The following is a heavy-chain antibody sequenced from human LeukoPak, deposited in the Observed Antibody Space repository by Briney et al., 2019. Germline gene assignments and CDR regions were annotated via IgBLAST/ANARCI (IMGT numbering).Heavy chain of an antibody. V-gene: IGHV3-23*01. CDR1: GFTFSSYA. CDR3: ANGGDNAVVTQDWFDP. CDR2: ISGSGGST. D-gene: IGHD4-23*01. Sequence: PGGSLRLSCAASGFTFSSYAMSWVRQAPGKGLEWVSAISGSGGSTYYADSVRGRFTISRDNSKNTLYLQMNSLRAEDTAVYYCANGGDNAVVTQDWFDPWGQGTLVTVSS. J-gene: IGHJ5*02.